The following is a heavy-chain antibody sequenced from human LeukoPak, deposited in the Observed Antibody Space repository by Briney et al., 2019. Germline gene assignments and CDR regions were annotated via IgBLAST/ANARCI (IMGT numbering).Heavy chain of an antibody. V-gene: IGHV3-48*04. CDR1: GFTFSSYS. J-gene: IGHJ4*02. CDR3: ARDLSAAAGDY. CDR2: ISSSSSTI. D-gene: IGHD6-13*01. Sequence: GGSLRLSCAASGFTFSSYSMNWVRQAPGKGLEWVSYISSSSSTIYYADSVKGRFTISRDNAKNSLYLQMNSLRAEDTAVYYCARDLSAAAGDYWGQGTLVTVSS.